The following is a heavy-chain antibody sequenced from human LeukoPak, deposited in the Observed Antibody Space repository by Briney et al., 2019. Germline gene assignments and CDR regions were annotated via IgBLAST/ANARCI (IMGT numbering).Heavy chain of an antibody. D-gene: IGHD6-13*01. CDR3: ARHTAAAAGTPFDY. V-gene: IGHV4-59*08. J-gene: IGHJ4*02. CDR2: ISDTVST. CDR1: GASISSYY. Sequence: SVTLSLTCKVSGASISSYYWSWIRQPPGMGLEWIGFISDTVSTNYNPSLKSRVSISVGTSKNQFSLKLSSVTAADTAVYYCARHTAAAAGTPFDYWGQGTLVTVSS.